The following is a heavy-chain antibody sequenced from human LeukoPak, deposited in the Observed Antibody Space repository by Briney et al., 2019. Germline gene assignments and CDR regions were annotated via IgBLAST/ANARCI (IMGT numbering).Heavy chain of an antibody. J-gene: IGHJ4*02. CDR2: ISGSGDTS. Sequence: PGGSLRLSCVASGFTFKNYVMNWVRQAPGKGLEWVSGISGSGDTSYYPNSLKGRFTISRDNSKNTLYLQMKSLRAEDTAVYYCARGRRYCSSTSCSLGDYWGQGTLVTVSS. V-gene: IGHV3-23*01. CDR3: ARGRRYCSSTSCSLGDY. CDR1: GFTFKNYV. D-gene: IGHD2-2*01.